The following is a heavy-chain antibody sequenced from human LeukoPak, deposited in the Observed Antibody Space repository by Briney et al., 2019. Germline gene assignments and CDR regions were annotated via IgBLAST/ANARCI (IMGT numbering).Heavy chain of an antibody. J-gene: IGHJ4*02. CDR2: ISSSSTI. CDR3: AKSHCSGGSCPYYFDY. CDR1: GFTFSSYS. V-gene: IGHV3-48*04. D-gene: IGHD2-15*01. Sequence: GGSLRLSCAASGFTFSSYSMSWVRQAPGKGLEWVSYISSSSTIYYADSVKGRFTISRDNAKNSLYLQMNSLRAEDTALYYCAKSHCSGGSCPYYFDYWGQGTLVTVSS.